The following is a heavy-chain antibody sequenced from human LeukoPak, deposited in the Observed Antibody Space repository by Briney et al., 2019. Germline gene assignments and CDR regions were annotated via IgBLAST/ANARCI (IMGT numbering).Heavy chain of an antibody. Sequence: SETLSLTCAVYGGSFSGYYWSWIRQPPGKGLEWIGEINHSGSTNYNPSLKSRVTISVDTSKNQFSLKLSSVTAADTAVYYCARHHIVYYYYMDVWGKGTTVTISS. V-gene: IGHV4-34*01. CDR1: GGSFSGYY. D-gene: IGHD3-16*02. CDR2: INHSGST. CDR3: ARHHIVYYYYMDV. J-gene: IGHJ6*03.